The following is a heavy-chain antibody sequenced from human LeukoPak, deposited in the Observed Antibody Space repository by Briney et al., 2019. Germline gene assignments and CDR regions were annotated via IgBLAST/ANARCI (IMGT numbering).Heavy chain of an antibody. V-gene: IGHV1-46*01. J-gene: IGHJ5*02. CDR1: GYTFTTYH. D-gene: IGHD2-15*01. CDR2: INTRDGNT. Sequence: ASVKVSCKASGYTFTTYHMHWVRQAPGQGLEWMGMINTRDGNTNYAQKFQGRVTMTRDTSTSTVYMELSSLRSEDTAVYYCATEHGGGTWFDPWGRGTLVTVSS. CDR3: ATEHGGGTWFDP.